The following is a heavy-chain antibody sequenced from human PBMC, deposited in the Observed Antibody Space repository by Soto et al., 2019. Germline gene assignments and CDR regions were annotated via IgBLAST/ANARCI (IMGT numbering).Heavy chain of an antibody. CDR2: INTNSAYI. Sequence: VQLVESGGGLVNPGGSLRLSCAASGFAFNVYSMNWVRQAPGKGLEWVSSINTNSAYISHADSVKGRFTISRDNSRNSLYLQMHTLRAEDTAVYYCAREALSTVPPSWGQGTLVTVSA. J-gene: IGHJ4*02. CDR1: GFAFNVYS. D-gene: IGHD1-1*01. V-gene: IGHV3-21*01. CDR3: AREALSTVPPS.